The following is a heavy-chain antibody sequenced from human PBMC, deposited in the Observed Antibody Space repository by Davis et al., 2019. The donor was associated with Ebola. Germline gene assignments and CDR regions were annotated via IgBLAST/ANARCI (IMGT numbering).Heavy chain of an antibody. CDR1: GYTFTSYY. J-gene: IGHJ4*02. D-gene: IGHD6-19*01. Sequence: ASVKVSCRASGYTFTSYYMHWVRQAPGQGLEWMGIINPSGGSTSYAQKFQGRVTITRDTSASTAYMELSSLRSEDTAVYYCARDSSGWYFFDYWGQGTLVTVSS. CDR3: ARDSSGWYFFDY. CDR2: INPSGGST. V-gene: IGHV1-46*01.